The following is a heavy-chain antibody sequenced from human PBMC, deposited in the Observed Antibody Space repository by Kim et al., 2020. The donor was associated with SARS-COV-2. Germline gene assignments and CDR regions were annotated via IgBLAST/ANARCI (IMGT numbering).Heavy chain of an antibody. V-gene: IGHV4-34*01. J-gene: IGHJ5*02. CDR1: GGSFSGYY. Sequence: SETLSLTCAVYGGSFSGYYWSWIRQPPGKGLEWIGEINHSGSTNYNPSLKSRVTISVDTSKNQFSLKLSSVTAADTAVYYCARGHSGVWFDPWGQGTLVTVSS. CDR3: ARGHSGVWFDP. CDR2: INHSGST. D-gene: IGHD2-8*01.